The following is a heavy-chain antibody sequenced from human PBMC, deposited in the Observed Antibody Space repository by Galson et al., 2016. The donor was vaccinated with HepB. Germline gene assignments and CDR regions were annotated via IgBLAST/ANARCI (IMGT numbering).Heavy chain of an antibody. D-gene: IGHD3-22*01. Sequence: QSGAEVKKPGESLRISCTASGSSFTFYWINWVRQMPGKGLQWMGRMDPRDSYTNYNPSFQSHVTFSVDKSTSTAYLQWSSLRPSDTAMYYCAAPHRSSGYYSPGDFWGQGTLVTVSS. CDR3: AAPHRSSGYYSPGDF. CDR2: MDPRDSYT. V-gene: IGHV5-10-1*01. CDR1: GSSFTFYW. J-gene: IGHJ4*02.